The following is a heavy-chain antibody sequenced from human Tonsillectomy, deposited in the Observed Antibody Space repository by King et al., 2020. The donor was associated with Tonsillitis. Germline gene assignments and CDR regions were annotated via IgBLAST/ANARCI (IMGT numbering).Heavy chain of an antibody. J-gene: IGHJ4*02. CDR2: IYWDDAK. CDR3: AHGWERPMAYSY. D-gene: IGHD1-26*01. V-gene: IGHV2-5*09. Sequence: VTLKESGPTLVKPTQTLTLTCTFSGFSLNIAGVTVGWIRQPPGKALEWLALIYWDDAKLYGPSLKSRLTITKDTSINQVVLTMTNMDPVDTGTYYCAHGWERPMAYSYWGQGTLVTVSS. CDR1: GFSLNIAGVT.